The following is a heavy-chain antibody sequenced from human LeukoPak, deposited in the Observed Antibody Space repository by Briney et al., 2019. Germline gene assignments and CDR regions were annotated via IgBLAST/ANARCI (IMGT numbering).Heavy chain of an antibody. CDR1: SASISDNIYY. CDR3: ARSHYCTNGLCYFYF. Sequence: WQTVSLTCTVSSASISDNIYYWGWLRQPPGKGLEWIATIYYCGTTYYNPSLRSRVTISEDTSKNQVSLKLTSVNAADTAVYYCARSHYCTNGLCYFYFWGQGTLVTVSP. CDR2: IYYCGTT. V-gene: IGHV4-39*01. J-gene: IGHJ4*02. D-gene: IGHD2-8*01.